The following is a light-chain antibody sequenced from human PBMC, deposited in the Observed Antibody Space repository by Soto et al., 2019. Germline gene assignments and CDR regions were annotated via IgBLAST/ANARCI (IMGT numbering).Light chain of an antibody. Sequence: DIQMTQSPSSVSASIGDRVTITCRASQDIGRRLAWFQQKPGKAPKYLIQAASSLQGGVPSTFSGSGSGTDFTLTITRVEPGDSAVYYCQQYGSSPLTFGGGTKVEI. CDR1: QDIGRR. CDR2: AAS. V-gene: IGKV1-12*01. J-gene: IGKJ4*01. CDR3: QQYGSSPLT.